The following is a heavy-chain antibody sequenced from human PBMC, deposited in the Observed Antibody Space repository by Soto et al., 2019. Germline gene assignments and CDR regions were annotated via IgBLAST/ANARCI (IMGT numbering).Heavy chain of an antibody. D-gene: IGHD6-6*01. V-gene: IGHV2-5*01. CDR1: GFSLSTGGGA. CDR2: IYANGNE. Sequence: QITLKESGPTLVKPTETLTLTCTFSGFSLSTGGGAVGWIRQPPGKALEWLALIYANGNEVYSSSLRNRLTITKDNSKNQVVLTMTNMDPVDTATYYCEHRRSVASRCWFDPWGQGTLVIVSS. J-gene: IGHJ5*02. CDR3: EHRRSVASRCWFDP.